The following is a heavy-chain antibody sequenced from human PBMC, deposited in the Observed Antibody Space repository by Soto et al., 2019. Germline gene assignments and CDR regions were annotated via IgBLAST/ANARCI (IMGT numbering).Heavy chain of an antibody. D-gene: IGHD2-15*01. CDR3: ARKAGGGNYYILDF. CDR2: IIPILTTA. J-gene: IGHJ4*02. V-gene: IGHV1-69*01. Sequence: QVPVVQSGAEVKKPGSSVKVSCKVSGDSFSSYAISWVRQAPGQGLEWMGGIIPILTTANYAQKFQDSVTITADESTSTAYMEVSSLTSEDTAVYYCARKAGGGNYYILDFWGQGTLVTVSS. CDR1: GDSFSSYA.